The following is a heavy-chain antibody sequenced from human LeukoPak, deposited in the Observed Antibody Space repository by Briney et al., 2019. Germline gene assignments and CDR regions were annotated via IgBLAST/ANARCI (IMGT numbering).Heavy chain of an antibody. Sequence: PSETLSLTGAVYGGSFSGYYWSWIRQPPPKGLDWIGEINHSGSTNYNPSLKSRVTISVDTSKNQFSLKLSSVTAADTAVYYCAGYNSSSWYWFDPWGQGTLVTVSS. V-gene: IGHV4-34*01. CDR2: INHSGST. D-gene: IGHD6-13*01. CDR3: AGYNSSSWYWFDP. CDR1: GGSFSGYY. J-gene: IGHJ5*02.